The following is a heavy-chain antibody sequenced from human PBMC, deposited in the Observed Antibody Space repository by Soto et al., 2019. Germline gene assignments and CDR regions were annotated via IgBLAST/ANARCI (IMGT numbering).Heavy chain of an antibody. Sequence: EVQLLESGGGLVQPGGSLRLSCAASGFTFSSYAMSWVRQAPGKGLEWVSAISGSGGSTYYADSVKGRFTISRDNSKNTLYLQMNSLRAEDTAVYYCATLTGVYYDSSGYYPFDYWGQGTLVTVSS. CDR3: ATLTGVYYDSSGYYPFDY. J-gene: IGHJ4*02. D-gene: IGHD3-22*01. V-gene: IGHV3-23*01. CDR1: GFTFSSYA. CDR2: ISGSGGST.